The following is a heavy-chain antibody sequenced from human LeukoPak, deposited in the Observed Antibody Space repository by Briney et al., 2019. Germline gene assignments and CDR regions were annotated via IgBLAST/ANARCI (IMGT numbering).Heavy chain of an antibody. J-gene: IGHJ4*02. CDR3: ARGRASYYFDY. V-gene: IGHV3-23*01. CDR2: ISGSGTNT. Sequence: PGGSLRLSCAASGFTFSSYGMSWVRQAPGKGLEWVSFISGSGTNTYYADSVKGRFTISRDNSKNTLYLQMNSLRAEDTAVYYCARGRASYYFDYWGQGTLVTVSS. CDR1: GFTFSSYG.